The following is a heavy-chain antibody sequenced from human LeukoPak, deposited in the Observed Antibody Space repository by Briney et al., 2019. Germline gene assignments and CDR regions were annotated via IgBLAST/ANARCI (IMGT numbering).Heavy chain of an antibody. CDR2: IIPVFGTA. J-gene: IGHJ4*02. CDR1: GGTFSSYT. CDR3: AKDKSGRGLLDY. V-gene: IGHV1-69*13. D-gene: IGHD5-12*01. Sequence: ASVKVSCKASGGTFSSYTINWVRQAPGQGLEWMGGIIPVFGTANYVQKFQGRVTITADESTSTAYMELSSLRAEDTAVYYCAKDKSGRGLLDYWGQGTLVTVSS.